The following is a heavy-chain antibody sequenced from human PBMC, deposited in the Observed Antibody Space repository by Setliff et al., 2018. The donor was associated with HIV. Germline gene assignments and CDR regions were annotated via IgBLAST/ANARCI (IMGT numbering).Heavy chain of an antibody. J-gene: IGHJ4*02. D-gene: IGHD3-9*01. V-gene: IGHV4-39*01. CDR1: GASISLIAYY. CDR2: VYYTGST. Sequence: PSETLSLTCTVSGASISLIAYYWGWVRQPPGKGLEWIGSVYYTGSTFYNPSLKSLKGRVTISVDTSKNQFSLKLSSVTAADTAVYYCARGYDILTGYIFDYWGQGTLVTVSS. CDR3: ARGYDILTGYIFDY.